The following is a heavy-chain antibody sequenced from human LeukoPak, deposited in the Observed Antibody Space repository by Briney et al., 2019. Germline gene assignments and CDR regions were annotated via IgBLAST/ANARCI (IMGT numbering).Heavy chain of an antibody. V-gene: IGHV1-18*01. J-gene: IGHJ5*02. CDR3: ARGAGRGFWSGYCAT. D-gene: IGHD3-3*01. Sequence: ASVKVSCKASGYTFSDFGISWVRQAPGQGLEWMGWTSTHNGNRNYLQKFQGRVTMTTDTSTSTAYMELNGLTSDDTAVYYCARGAGRGFWSGYCATWGQGTLVTVSS. CDR1: GYTFSDFG. CDR2: TSTHNGNR.